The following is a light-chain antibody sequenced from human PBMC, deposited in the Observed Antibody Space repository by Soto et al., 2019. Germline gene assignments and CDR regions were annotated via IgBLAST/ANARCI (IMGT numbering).Light chain of an antibody. V-gene: IGKV1-5*03. Sequence: IQMPQSPSTLSGSLGDRFTITCLARQSISSWLAWYQQRPGKPPNLLIYKASTLASGVPSRFSGSGSGTDFTLTISRLEPEDFAVYYCQQHGSSPWMFGQGTKVDIK. CDR2: KAS. CDR3: QQHGSSPWM. J-gene: IGKJ1*01. CDR1: QSISSW.